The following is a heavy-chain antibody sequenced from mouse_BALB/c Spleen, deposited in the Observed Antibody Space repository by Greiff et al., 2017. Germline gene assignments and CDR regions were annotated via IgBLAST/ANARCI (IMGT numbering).Heavy chain of an antibody. D-gene: IGHD2-3*01. CDR2: ISSGSSTI. J-gene: IGHJ2*01. V-gene: IGHV5-17*02. CDR1: GFTFSSFG. Sequence: EVMLVESGGGLVQPGGSRKLSCAASGFTFSSFGMHWVRQAPEKGLEWVAYISSGSSTIYYADTVKGRFTISRDNPKNTLFLQMTSLRSEDTAMYYCARSGYYYFDYWGQGTTLTVSS. CDR3: ARSGYYYFDY.